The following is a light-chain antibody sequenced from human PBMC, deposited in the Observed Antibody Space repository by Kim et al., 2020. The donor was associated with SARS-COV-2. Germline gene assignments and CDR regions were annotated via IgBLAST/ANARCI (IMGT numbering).Light chain of an antibody. CDR3: QQYHRWYT. CDR2: EAS. Sequence: LSMSPGERATLSCRASQSVTTNVAWYQHKPGQAPRLLSYEASARVTGIPARFSGSGSGTHFTLTISGLESEDFAIYFCQQYHRWYTFGQGTKLEI. CDR1: QSVTTN. V-gene: IGKV3-15*01. J-gene: IGKJ2*01.